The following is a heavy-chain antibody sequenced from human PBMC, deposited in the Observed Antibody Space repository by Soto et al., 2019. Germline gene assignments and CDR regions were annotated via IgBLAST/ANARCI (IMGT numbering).Heavy chain of an antibody. CDR2: ISYDGSNK. Sequence: QVQLVESGGGVVQPGRSLRLSCAASGFTFSSYGMHWVRQAPGKGLEWVAVISYDGSNKYYADSVKGRFTISRDNSKNALYLQLYSVRAEDTAVYYCAEDVIHRTAMVRGEGFDPWGQGTLVTVSS. CDR1: GFTFSSYG. J-gene: IGHJ5*02. V-gene: IGHV3-30*18. D-gene: IGHD3-10*01. CDR3: AEDVIHRTAMVRGEGFDP.